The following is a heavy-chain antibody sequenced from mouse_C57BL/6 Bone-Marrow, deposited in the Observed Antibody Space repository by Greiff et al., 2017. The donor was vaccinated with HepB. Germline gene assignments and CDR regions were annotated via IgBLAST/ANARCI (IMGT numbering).Heavy chain of an antibody. CDR2: INPNNGGT. J-gene: IGHJ4*01. Sequence: EVQLQQSGPELVKPGASVKMSCKASGYTFTDYNMHWVKQSHGKSLEWIGYINPNNGGTSYNQKFKGKATLTVNKSSSTAYMALRSLTSEDAAVYYCAALRSDAMDYWGQGTSVTVSS. D-gene: IGHD3-2*02. CDR1: GYTFTDYN. V-gene: IGHV1-22*01. CDR3: AALRSDAMDY.